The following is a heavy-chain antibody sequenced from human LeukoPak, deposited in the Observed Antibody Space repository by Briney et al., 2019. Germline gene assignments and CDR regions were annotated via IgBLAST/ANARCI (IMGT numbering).Heavy chain of an antibody. CDR1: GYTFTGYY. V-gene: IGHV1-2*02. D-gene: IGHD4-17*01. J-gene: IGHJ2*01. CDR3: AKYGVGWFFDL. CDR2: INPNSGGT. Sequence: ASVKVSCKASGYTFTGYYMHWVRQAPGQGLEWVGWINPNSGGTHRAQKFQSRVTMTRDTSITTAYMELSRLRSDDTAVYYCAKYGVGWFFDLWGRGTLVTVSS.